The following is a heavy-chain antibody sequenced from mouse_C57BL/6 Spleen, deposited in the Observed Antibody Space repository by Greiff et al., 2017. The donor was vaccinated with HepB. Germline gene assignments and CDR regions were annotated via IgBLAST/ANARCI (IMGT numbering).Heavy chain of an antibody. Sequence: VQLQQSGAELVKPGASVKMSCKASGYTFTSYWITWVKQRPGQGLEWIGDIYPGSGSTNYNEKFKSKATLTVDTSSSTAYMQLSSLTSEDSAVYYCARGGTTVVATGYFDVWGTGTTVTVSS. J-gene: IGHJ1*03. CDR3: ARGGTTVVATGYFDV. D-gene: IGHD1-1*01. V-gene: IGHV1-55*01. CDR1: GYTFTSYW. CDR2: IYPGSGST.